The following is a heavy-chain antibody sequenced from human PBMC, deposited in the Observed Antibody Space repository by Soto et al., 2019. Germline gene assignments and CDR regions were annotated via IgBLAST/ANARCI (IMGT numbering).Heavy chain of an antibody. CDR3: AIGGEESWIQMYFYGMDV. D-gene: IGHD5-18*01. CDR2: ISVHNGNT. CDR1: GYTFSDYG. J-gene: IGHJ6*02. Sequence: QVQLVQSGAEERKPGASVRVSCKASGYTFSDYGINWVRQAPGQGLEWMGWISVHNGNTDYAQKGQGRITLTTDTSTSTAYMELRSLRSDDTAVYYCAIGGEESWIQMYFYGMDVWGQGITVTGSS. V-gene: IGHV1-18*04.